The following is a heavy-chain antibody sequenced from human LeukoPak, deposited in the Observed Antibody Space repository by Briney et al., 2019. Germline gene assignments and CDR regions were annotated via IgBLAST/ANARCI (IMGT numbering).Heavy chain of an antibody. V-gene: IGHV4-39*01. CDR1: GASISGGTYY. CDR2: IYYTGST. CDR3: ARRGGSGRAFDY. J-gene: IGHJ4*02. D-gene: IGHD1-26*01. Sequence: SETLSLTCSVSGASISGGTYYWGWIRQPPGKGLEWIGSIYYTGSTYDNPSLKSRVTISVDTSKNQYSLKLSSVTAADTAVYYCARRGGSGRAFDYWGQGTLVTVSS.